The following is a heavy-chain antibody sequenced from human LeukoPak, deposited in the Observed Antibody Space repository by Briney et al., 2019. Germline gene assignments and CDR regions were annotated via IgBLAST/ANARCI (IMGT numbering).Heavy chain of an antibody. J-gene: IGHJ4*02. CDR3: AKAKYITGTTLGFDY. V-gene: IGHV3-7*03. Sequence: GGSLRLSCAASGFTFSSYWMSWVRQAPGKGLEWVANIKQDGSEKYYVDSVKGRFTISRDNAKNSLYLQMNSLRAEDTAVYYCAKAKYITGTTLGFDYWGQGTLVTVSS. CDR2: IKQDGSEK. CDR1: GFTFSSYW. D-gene: IGHD1-7*01.